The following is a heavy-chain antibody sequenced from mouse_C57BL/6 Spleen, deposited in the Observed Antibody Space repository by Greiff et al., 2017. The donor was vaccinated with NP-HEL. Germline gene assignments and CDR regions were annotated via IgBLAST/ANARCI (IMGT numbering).Heavy chain of an antibody. CDR3: AKSPALTPRDYFDY. CDR2: INPNYGTT. V-gene: IGHV1-39*01. J-gene: IGHJ2*01. Sequence: EVQLQQSGPELVKPGASVKISCTASGYSFTDYNMNWVKQSNGKSLEWIGVINPNYGTTSYNQKFKGKATLTVDQSSSTAYMQLNSLTSEDSAVYYCAKSPALTPRDYFDYWGQGTTLTVSS. CDR1: GYSFTDYN.